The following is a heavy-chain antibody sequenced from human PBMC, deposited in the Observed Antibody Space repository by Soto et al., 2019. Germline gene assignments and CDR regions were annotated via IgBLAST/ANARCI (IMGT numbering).Heavy chain of an antibody. CDR2: IKQDGSEK. CDR1: GFTFSSYW. J-gene: IGHJ3*02. CDR3: ARDGGVGALHDAFDI. Sequence: PGGSLRLSCAASGFTFSSYWMSWVRQAPGKGLEWVANIKQDGSEKYYVDSVKGRFTISRDNAKNSLYLQMNSLRAEDTAVYYCARDGGVGALHDAFDIWGQGTMVTVSS. V-gene: IGHV3-7*03. D-gene: IGHD1-26*01.